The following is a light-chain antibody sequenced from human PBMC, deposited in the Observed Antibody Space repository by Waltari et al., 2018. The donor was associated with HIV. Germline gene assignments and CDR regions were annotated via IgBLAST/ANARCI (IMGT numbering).Light chain of an antibody. CDR3: CSFLKNETYV. V-gene: IGLV2-23*02. CDR1: DFDIGSF. Sequence: QSALPRLASVSASPGQSVTISCGGGDFDIGSFVSWYQHRPGVAPRLIIYDVNKRPSGVSGRFSGSKSGNTASLTISGLQADDEGDYCCCSFLKNETYVFHTEATVSVL. CDR2: DVN. J-gene: IGLJ1*01.